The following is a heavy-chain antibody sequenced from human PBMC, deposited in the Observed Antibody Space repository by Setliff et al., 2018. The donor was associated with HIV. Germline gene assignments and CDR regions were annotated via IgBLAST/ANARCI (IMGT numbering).Heavy chain of an antibody. Sequence: SETLSLTCAVYGGSFSDYYWSWIRQPPGKGLDWIAEINHSGTTNYNPSLKSRVTMSVDASKNQFSLILSSVTAADTAVYYCAEGGEGATLTWYYYYIMDVWGQGTTVTVSS. J-gene: IGHJ6*02. CDR1: GGSFSDYY. D-gene: IGHD1-26*01. CDR2: INHSGTT. CDR3: AEGGEGATLTWYYYYIMDV. V-gene: IGHV4-34*01.